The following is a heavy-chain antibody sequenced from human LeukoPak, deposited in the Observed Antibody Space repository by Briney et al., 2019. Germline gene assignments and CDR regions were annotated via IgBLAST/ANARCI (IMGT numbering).Heavy chain of an antibody. V-gene: IGHV4-31*03. J-gene: IGHJ3*02. CDR3: ARDVGRGYDILTGYDGRAFDI. D-gene: IGHD3-9*01. CDR1: GGSITSGGYY. CDR2: IYYSGGT. Sequence: SQTLSLTCTVSGGSITSGGYYWSWIRQHPGKGLEWIGYIYYSGGTYYNPSLKSRAAISVDTSKNQYSLKLSSVTAADTAVYYCARDVGRGYDILTGYDGRAFDIWGQGTMVTFSS.